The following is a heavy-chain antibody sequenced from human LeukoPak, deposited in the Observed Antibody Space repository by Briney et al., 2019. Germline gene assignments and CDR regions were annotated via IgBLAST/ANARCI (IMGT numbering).Heavy chain of an antibody. V-gene: IGHV3-23*01. D-gene: IGHD3-22*01. CDR1: GFTFSSYA. Sequence: GGSLRLSCAASGFTFSSYAMSWVRQAPGKGLEWVSAISSSGGSTYYADSVKGRFTISRDNSKNTLYLQMSSLRAEDTAVYYCAKDSTTMIVIGPDYWGQGTLVTVSS. J-gene: IGHJ4*02. CDR2: ISSSGGST. CDR3: AKDSTTMIVIGPDY.